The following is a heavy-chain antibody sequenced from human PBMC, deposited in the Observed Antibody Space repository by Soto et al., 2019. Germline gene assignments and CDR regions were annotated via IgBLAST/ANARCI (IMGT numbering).Heavy chain of an antibody. D-gene: IGHD2-2*01. V-gene: IGHV4-39*02. CDR2: IFYTGTT. CDR3: ARLVVVAPVANA. CDR1: GGSIIYNSYY. J-gene: IGHJ5*02. Sequence: SETLSLTCSVSGGSIIYNSYYWVWIRQPPGKGLEWVGGIFYTGTTYYSPPLKDRVTISVDTSKNSFSLNLTSVTAADTAVYFCARLVVVAPVANAWGQGTLVTVSS.